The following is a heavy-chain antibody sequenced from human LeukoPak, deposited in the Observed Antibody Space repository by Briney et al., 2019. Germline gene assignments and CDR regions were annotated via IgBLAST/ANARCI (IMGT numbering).Heavy chain of an antibody. J-gene: IGHJ6*03. CDR3: ARGVDYYYYMDV. CDR2: MDPNSGNT. V-gene: IGHV1-8*01. CDR1: GYTFTSYE. Sequence: ASVKVSCKASGYTFTSYEINWVRQATGQGLEWMGWMDPNSGNTGFAQKFQGRVTMTRNTSKSTADMELSSLKSDDTAVYYCARGVDYYYYMDVWGKGTTVTVSS. D-gene: IGHD2-15*01.